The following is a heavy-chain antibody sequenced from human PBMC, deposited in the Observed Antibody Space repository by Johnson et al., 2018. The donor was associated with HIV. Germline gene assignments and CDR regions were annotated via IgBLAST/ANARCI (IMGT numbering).Heavy chain of an antibody. CDR3: AKEGITMEVDS. CDR1: GFTFSNYG. J-gene: IGHJ3*02. D-gene: IGHD3-10*01. Sequence: QVQLVESGGGVVQPGRSLRLSCAASGFTFSNYGMHWVRQAPGKGLEWVAVIWFDGSNKYYADSVKGRFTISRDNSKNTLYLQMDSLRAEDTAVYYCAKEGITMEVDSWGQGTMVTVSS. CDR2: IWFDGSNK. V-gene: IGHV3-33*06.